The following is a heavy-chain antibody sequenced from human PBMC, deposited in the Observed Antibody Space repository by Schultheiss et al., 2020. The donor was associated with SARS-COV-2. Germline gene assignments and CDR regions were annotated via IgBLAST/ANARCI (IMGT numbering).Heavy chain of an antibody. J-gene: IGHJ3*02. CDR1: GGSISSSSYY. CDR2: IYYSGST. Sequence: SETLSLTCTVSGGSISSSSYYWGWIRQPPGKGLEWIGSIYYSGSTYYNPSLKSRVTISVDTSKNQFSLKLSSVTAADTAVYYCARRSYYDYVWGSYRIDAFDIWGQGTMVTVSS. V-gene: IGHV4-39*01. CDR3: ARRSYYDYVWGSYRIDAFDI. D-gene: IGHD3-16*02.